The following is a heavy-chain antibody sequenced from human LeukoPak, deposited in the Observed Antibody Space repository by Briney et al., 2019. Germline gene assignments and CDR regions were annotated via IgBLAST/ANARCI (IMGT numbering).Heavy chain of an antibody. J-gene: IGHJ4*02. D-gene: IGHD6-13*01. Sequence: PSETLSLTCTGSGGSISSYYWSWIRQPGGKGLEWIGRIYTSGSTNYNPSLKSRVTMSVDTSKNQFSLKLSSVTAADTAVYYCARHKPGYSSSWLTDYWGQGTLVTVSS. CDR3: ARHKPGYSSSWLTDY. CDR1: GGSISSYY. V-gene: IGHV4-4*07. CDR2: IYTSGST.